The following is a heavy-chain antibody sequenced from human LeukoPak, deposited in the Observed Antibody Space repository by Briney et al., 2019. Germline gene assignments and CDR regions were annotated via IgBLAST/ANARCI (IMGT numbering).Heavy chain of an antibody. Sequence: PGGSLRLSCAASGFTFSSYAMSWVRQAPGKGLEWVSGLTGSGGSTYYADSVKGRFTISRDNSKNTLYLQMNSLRAEDTAVYYCAKGRQLGSYDYWGQGTLVTVSS. CDR1: GFTFSSYA. V-gene: IGHV3-23*01. J-gene: IGHJ4*02. CDR3: AKGRQLGSYDY. D-gene: IGHD6-6*01. CDR2: LTGSGGST.